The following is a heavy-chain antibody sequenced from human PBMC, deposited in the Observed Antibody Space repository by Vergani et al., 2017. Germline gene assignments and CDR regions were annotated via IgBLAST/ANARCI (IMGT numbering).Heavy chain of an antibody. CDR3: ARDEHDYYYYYMDV. D-gene: IGHD2-21*01. CDR1: GFTFSSYA. J-gene: IGHJ6*03. CDR2: ISGSGGST. V-gene: IGHV3-23*01. Sequence: EVQLLESGGGLVQPGGSLRLSCAASGFTFSSYAMSWVRQAPGKGLEWVSAISGSGGSTYYADSVKGRFTISRDNSKNTLYLQMNSLRAEDTAVYYCARDEHDYYYYYMDVWGKGTTVTVSS.